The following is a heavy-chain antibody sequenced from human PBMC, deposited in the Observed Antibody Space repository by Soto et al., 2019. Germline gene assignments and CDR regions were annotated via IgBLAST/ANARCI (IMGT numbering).Heavy chain of an antibody. Sequence: ASVKVSCKATGYTFTGYYMHWVRQAPGQGLEWMGWINPNSGGTNYAQKFQGRVTMTRDTSISTAYMELSRLRSDDTAVYYCARELAAGTYYYYGMDVWGQGTTVTVSS. CDR3: ARELAAGTYYYYGMDV. CDR1: GYTFTGYY. CDR2: INPNSGGT. V-gene: IGHV1-2*02. J-gene: IGHJ6*02. D-gene: IGHD6-19*01.